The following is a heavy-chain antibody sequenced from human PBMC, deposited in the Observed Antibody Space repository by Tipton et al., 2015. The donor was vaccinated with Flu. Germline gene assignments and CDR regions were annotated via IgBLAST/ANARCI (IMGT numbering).Heavy chain of an antibody. Sequence: SLRLSCAASGFTFKTYWMHWARQVPGKGLVWVARINTDGSATNYADSVKGRFTISRDNAKNTVFPQMNSLRVDDTGVYYCARDEGVVNYYFGMDVWGQGTTVTVSS. CDR3: ARDEGVVNYYFGMDV. CDR1: GFTFKTYW. V-gene: IGHV3-74*01. CDR2: INTDGSAT. J-gene: IGHJ6*01.